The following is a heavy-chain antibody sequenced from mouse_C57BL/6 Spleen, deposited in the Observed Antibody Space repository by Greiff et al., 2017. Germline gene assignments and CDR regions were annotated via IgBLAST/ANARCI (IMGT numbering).Heavy chain of an antibody. V-gene: IGHV1-61*01. Sequence: QVQLQQPGAELVRPGSSVKLSCKASGYTFTSYWMDWVKQRPGQGLEWIGNIYPSDSETHYNQKFKDKATLTVDKSSSTAYMQLSSLTSEDSAVYYCAREEYGYYFDYWGQGTTLTVSS. J-gene: IGHJ2*01. CDR1: GYTFTSYW. CDR2: IYPSDSET. CDR3: AREEYGYYFDY. D-gene: IGHD2-2*01.